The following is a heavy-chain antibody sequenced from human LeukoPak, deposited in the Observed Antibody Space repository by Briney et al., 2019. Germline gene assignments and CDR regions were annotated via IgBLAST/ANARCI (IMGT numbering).Heavy chain of an antibody. Sequence: PGGSLRLSCAASGFTASSNYMNWVRHAPGKGLDWVSVIYSGGSTNYADSVKGRFTISRDNSKNTLYLQMNSLRAEDTAVYYCIYGYTLDFWGQGTLVTVSS. CDR2: IYSGGST. CDR3: IYGYTLDF. V-gene: IGHV3-53*01. D-gene: IGHD5-18*01. CDR1: GFTASSNY. J-gene: IGHJ4*02.